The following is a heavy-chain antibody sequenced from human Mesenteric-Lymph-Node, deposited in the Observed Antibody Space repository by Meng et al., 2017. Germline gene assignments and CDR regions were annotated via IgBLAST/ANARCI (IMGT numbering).Heavy chain of an antibody. Sequence: LVGVGGGFVPTGGVLGLSCAASGFNISNKDMSWVRQTPGKGLEWVSLIYSGGTIYYADSVKGRFTISRDNSKSTLYLQMNSLRIEDTAVYYCVRDLNYWGQGTLVTVSS. D-gene: IGHD3-3*01. CDR3: VRDLNY. J-gene: IGHJ4*02. CDR2: IYSGGTI. V-gene: IGHV3-66*02. CDR1: GFNISNKD.